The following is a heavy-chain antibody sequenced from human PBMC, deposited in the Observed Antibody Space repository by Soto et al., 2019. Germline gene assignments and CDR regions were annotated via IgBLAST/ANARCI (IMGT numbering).Heavy chain of an antibody. J-gene: IGHJ4*02. V-gene: IGHV4-59*01. Sequence: SETLSLTCTVSGGSISSYYWSWIRQPPGKGLEWIGYIYYSGSTNYNPSLKSRVTISVDTSKNQFSLKLSSVTAADTAVYYCASHRYDSTSINYWGQGTLVTVSS. CDR2: IYYSGST. D-gene: IGHD2-2*01. CDR3: ASHRYDSTSINY. CDR1: GGSISSYY.